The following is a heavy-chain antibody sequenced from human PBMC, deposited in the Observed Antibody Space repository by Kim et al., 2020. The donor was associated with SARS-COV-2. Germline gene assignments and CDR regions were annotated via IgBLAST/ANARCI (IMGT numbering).Heavy chain of an antibody. CDR3: AREFVCFGELFPYYYYYYGMDV. CDR1: GFTFSSYW. V-gene: IGHV3-74*01. CDR2: INSDGSST. Sequence: GGSLRLSCAASGFTFSSYWMHWVRQAPGKGLFWFSRINSDGSSTSYADSCKGRFNISRDNAKNTLDRQMNSLRAEDTAVYYCAREFVCFGELFPYYYYYYGMDVWGSVTTVT. D-gene: IGHD3-10*01. J-gene: IGHJ6*02.